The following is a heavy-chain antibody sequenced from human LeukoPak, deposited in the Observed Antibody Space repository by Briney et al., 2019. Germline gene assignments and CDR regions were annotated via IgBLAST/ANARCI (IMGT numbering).Heavy chain of an antibody. CDR3: ARVGSAWSYFDY. Sequence: PGRSLRLSCAASGFTFSNYDMHWVRQAPGKGLEWVAVIFYDGSNKYSADSVKGRFTISRDNSENTLFLQMNGLRAEDTAVYYCARVGSAWSYFDYWGQGTLVTVSS. J-gene: IGHJ4*02. V-gene: IGHV3-30*03. CDR2: IFYDGSNK. CDR1: GFTFSNYD. D-gene: IGHD6-19*01.